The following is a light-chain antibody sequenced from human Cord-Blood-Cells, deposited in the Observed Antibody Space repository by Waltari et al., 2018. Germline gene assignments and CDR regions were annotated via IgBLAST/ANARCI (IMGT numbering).Light chain of an antibody. J-gene: IGLJ3*02. CDR3: QAYDSSPSGWV. CDR1: SSHIGAGYD. V-gene: IGLV1-40*01. CDR2: GNS. Sequence: QSVLTQPPSVSGAPGQRVTISCTGSSSHIGAGYDVHWYQQLPGTAPKLLIYGNSNRPSGVPDRFSGSKSGPPASLAITGLQAEDEADYYCQAYDSSPSGWVFGGRTKLTVL.